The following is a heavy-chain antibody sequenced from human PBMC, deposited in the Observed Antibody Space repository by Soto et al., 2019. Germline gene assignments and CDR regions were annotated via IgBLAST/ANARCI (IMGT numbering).Heavy chain of an antibody. CDR2: ISGSGGST. Sequence: PGGSLRLSCAASGFTFSSFAMSWVRQAPGKGLEWVASISGSGGSTYYADSVKGRFTISRDNPKNTLYLQINSLRAEDTAVYYRAKEQDYYGSGNSMDVWGQGTTVT. J-gene: IGHJ6*02. CDR3: AKEQDYYGSGNSMDV. D-gene: IGHD3-10*01. V-gene: IGHV3-23*01. CDR1: GFTFSSFA.